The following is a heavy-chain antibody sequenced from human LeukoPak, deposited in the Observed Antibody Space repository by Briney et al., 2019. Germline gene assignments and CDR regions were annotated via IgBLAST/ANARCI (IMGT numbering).Heavy chain of an antibody. CDR1: GGSINSYY. D-gene: IGHD3-10*01. Sequence: SETLSLTCTVSGGSINSYYWTWIRQPPGKGLELIGHVYYSGSTYYSPSLKSRVTISVDTSKNQFSLKLSSVTAADTAMYYCARVTVSGSYYYPFPYWGQGTLVTVSS. CDR2: VYYSGST. V-gene: IGHV4-59*01. CDR3: ARVTVSGSYYYPFPY. J-gene: IGHJ4*02.